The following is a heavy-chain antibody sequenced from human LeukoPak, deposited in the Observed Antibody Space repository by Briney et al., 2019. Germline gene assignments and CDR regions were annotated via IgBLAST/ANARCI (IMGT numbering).Heavy chain of an antibody. CDR2: ISSNGGST. J-gene: IGHJ4*02. D-gene: IGHD3-22*01. CDR1: GFTFSNYA. V-gene: IGHV3-64*01. CDR3: ASQSRDFDSSGFYFDY. Sequence: PGGSLRLSCAASGFTFSNYAMHWVRQAPGKGLEYVSAISSNGGSTYYANSVKGRFTISRDNSKNALYLQMGSLRAEDMAVYYCASQSRDFDSSGFYFDYWGRGTLVTVSS.